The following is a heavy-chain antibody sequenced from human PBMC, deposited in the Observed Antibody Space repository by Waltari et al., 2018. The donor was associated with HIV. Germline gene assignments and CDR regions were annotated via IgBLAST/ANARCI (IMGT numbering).Heavy chain of an antibody. D-gene: IGHD4-17*01. CDR3: GRDPLDYGDYVDY. CDR1: GYPFSTYG. J-gene: IGHJ4*02. Sequence: QVHLVQSGAEVKKPGASVKVSCKASGYPFSTYGFSWVRQAPGQGLEWVGWISPYNGNTNYARSLQGRVTMTADTSTSTTYMELRSLRSDDTAVYYCGRDPLDYGDYVDYWGQGTLVIVSS. CDR2: ISPYNGNT. V-gene: IGHV1-18*01.